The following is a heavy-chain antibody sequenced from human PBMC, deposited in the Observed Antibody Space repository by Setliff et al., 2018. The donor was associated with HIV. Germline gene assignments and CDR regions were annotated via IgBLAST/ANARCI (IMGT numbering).Heavy chain of an antibody. CDR2: IYSGGNT. Sequence: GGSLRLSCAVSEVIVSNNYMSWVRQAPGKGLEWVSVIYSGGNTDHADSVKGRFTISRDNSKNTVYLQMTSLRAEETAVYYCAKDRRGITGTNSCAWFDPWGQGTLVTVSS. J-gene: IGHJ5*02. CDR1: EVIVSNNY. D-gene: IGHD1-7*01. V-gene: IGHV3-53*01. CDR3: AKDRRGITGTNSCAWFDP.